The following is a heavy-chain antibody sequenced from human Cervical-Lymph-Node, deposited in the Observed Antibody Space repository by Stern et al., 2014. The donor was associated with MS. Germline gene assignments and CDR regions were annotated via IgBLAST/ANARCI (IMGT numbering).Heavy chain of an antibody. J-gene: IGHJ6*04. CDR1: RNTFTSYY. Sequence: QVQLVQSGAEVKKPGASVRVSCEASRNTFTSYYMHWVRQAPGQGLEWMGMINPSGGDTIYSQRFQGRLTMTRDTSTSTVYMELSSLRSEDTAVYYCASTRYGMDFWGKGTTVTVSS. CDR3: ASTRYGMDF. CDR2: INPSGGDT. V-gene: IGHV1-46*01.